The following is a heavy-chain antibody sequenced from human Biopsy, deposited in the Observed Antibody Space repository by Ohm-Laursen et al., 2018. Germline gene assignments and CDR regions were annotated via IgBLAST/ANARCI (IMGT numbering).Heavy chain of an antibody. Sequence: SLRLSCAASGFTFADYWMNWVRRAPGKGLEWVANIKQGGSEKNYVDSVKGRFTITRDNANNSLYLQMNSLRVEDTAVYYCARPKSRRALDVWGQGTMVTVSS. J-gene: IGHJ3*01. CDR2: IKQGGSEK. D-gene: IGHD2-2*01. CDR3: ARPKSRRALDV. CDR1: GFTFADYW. V-gene: IGHV3-7*01.